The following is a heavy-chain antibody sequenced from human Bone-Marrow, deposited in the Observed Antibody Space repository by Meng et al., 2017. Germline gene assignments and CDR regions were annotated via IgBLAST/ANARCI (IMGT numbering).Heavy chain of an antibody. Sequence: GESLKISCAASGFTFDDYGMSWVRQAPGKGLEWVSGINWNGGSTGYADSVKGRFTISRDNAKNSLYLQMNSLRAEDTALYYCARDLRKVRGVRGFDYWGQGTLATVSS. J-gene: IGHJ4*02. V-gene: IGHV3-20*04. D-gene: IGHD3-10*01. CDR3: ARDLRKVRGVRGFDY. CDR2: INWNGGST. CDR1: GFTFDDYG.